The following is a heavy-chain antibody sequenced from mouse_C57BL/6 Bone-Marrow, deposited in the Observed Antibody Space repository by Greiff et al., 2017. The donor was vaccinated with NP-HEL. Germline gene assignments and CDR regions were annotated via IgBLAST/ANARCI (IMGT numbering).Heavy chain of an antibody. V-gene: IGHV1-4*01. D-gene: IGHD1-1*01. CDR2: INPSSGYT. CDR3: ASYYYGSSLPYFDV. Sequence: QVQLKESGAELARPGASVKMSCKASGYTFTSYTMHWVKQRPGQGLEWIGYINPSSGYTKYNQKFKDKATLTADKSSSTAYMQLSSLTSEDSAVYYCASYYYGSSLPYFDVWGTGTTVTVSS. J-gene: IGHJ1*03. CDR1: GYTFTSYT.